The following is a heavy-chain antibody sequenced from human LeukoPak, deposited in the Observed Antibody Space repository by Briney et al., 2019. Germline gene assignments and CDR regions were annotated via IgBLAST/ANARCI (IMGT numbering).Heavy chain of an antibody. CDR3: ARWHSYDSSGYLYYFDY. CDR2: IYCSGSS. J-gene: IGHJ4*02. D-gene: IGHD3-22*01. V-gene: IGHV4-59*08. Sequence: SETLSLTCTVSGGSISSYYWSWIRQPPGKGLEWIGYIYCSGSSNYNPSLKSRVTISVDTSKNQFSLKLSSVTAADTAVYYCARWHSYDSSGYLYYFDYWGQGTLVTVSS. CDR1: GGSISSYY.